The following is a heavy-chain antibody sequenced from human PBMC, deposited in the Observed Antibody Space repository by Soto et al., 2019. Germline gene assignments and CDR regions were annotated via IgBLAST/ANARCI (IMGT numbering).Heavy chain of an antibody. D-gene: IGHD6-13*01. V-gene: IGHV1-69*12. CDR2: IIPIFGTA. Sequence: QVQLVQSGAAVKKPGSSVKVSCKASGGTFSSYAISWVRQAPGQGLEWMGGIIPIFGTANYAQKFQGRVTITADESTSTAYMELSSLRSEDTAVYYCARIRGQIAAAGTPTYYYGMDVWGQGTTVTVSS. CDR3: ARIRGQIAAAGTPTYYYGMDV. CDR1: GGTFSSYA. J-gene: IGHJ6*02.